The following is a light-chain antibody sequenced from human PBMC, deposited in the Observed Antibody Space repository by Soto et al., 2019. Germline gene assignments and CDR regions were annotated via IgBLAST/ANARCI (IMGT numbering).Light chain of an antibody. J-gene: IGLJ1*01. CDR2: SKD. V-gene: IGLV1-47*02. CDR1: NANIGNNF. CDR3: VSWDDSLSGLV. Sequence: QSVLTQPPSASGTPGQRVTISCSGRNANIGNNFVCWYQQLPGTAPKLLIYSKDQRPSGVPDRFSGSKSGTSASLAISGLRSEDEGDYYCVSWDDSLSGLVFGTGTKVTVL.